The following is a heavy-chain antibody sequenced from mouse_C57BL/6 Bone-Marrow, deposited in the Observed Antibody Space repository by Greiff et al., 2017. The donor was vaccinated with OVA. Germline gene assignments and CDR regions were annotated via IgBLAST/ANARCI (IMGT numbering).Heavy chain of an antibody. J-gene: IGHJ4*01. Sequence: QVQLQQPGAELVMPGASVKLSCKASGYTFTSYWMHWVKQRPGQGLEWIGEIDPSDSYTNSNQKFKGKSTLTVDKSSSTAYMQLSSLTSEDSAVYYCARQGSSFLDYWGQGTSVTVSS. D-gene: IGHD1-1*01. CDR3: ARQGSSFLDY. CDR2: IDPSDSYT. V-gene: IGHV1-69*01. CDR1: GYTFTSYW.